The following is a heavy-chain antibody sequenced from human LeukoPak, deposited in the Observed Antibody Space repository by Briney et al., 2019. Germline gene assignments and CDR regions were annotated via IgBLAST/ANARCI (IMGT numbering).Heavy chain of an antibody. CDR3: TRGVSYYDSSGYYNEYFQH. D-gene: IGHD3-22*01. Sequence: SETLSLTCTVSGASISSYYWSWIRQPPGKGLEYIGYIHYSGSTNYNPSLKSRITMSVDMSKNQFSLNLRSVTAADTAVYYCTRGVSYYDSSGYYNEYFQHWGQGTLVTVSS. V-gene: IGHV4-59*08. CDR1: GASISSYY. CDR2: IHYSGST. J-gene: IGHJ1*01.